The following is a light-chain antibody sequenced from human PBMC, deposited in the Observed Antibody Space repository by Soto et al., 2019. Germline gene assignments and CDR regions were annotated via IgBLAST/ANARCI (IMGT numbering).Light chain of an antibody. CDR2: GAS. V-gene: IGKV3-20*01. Sequence: EMGLTQSPGPLSLSPGQRATLSCRASQSVDTTFFAWYQKKPGQAPRLLIYGASKRATGIPDRFSGSGSGTDFTLIISRLEPEDFAVYYCQQYMSSVTFGQGTKVEIK. CDR3: QQYMSSVT. CDR1: QSVDTTF. J-gene: IGKJ1*01.